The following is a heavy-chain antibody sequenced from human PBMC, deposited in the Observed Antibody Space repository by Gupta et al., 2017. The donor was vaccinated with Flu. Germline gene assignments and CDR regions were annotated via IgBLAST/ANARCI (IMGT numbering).Heavy chain of an antibody. CDR2: IYTSGST. CDR3: ARAVRSLLRFLEWLLWSAFDI. J-gene: IGHJ3*02. D-gene: IGHD3-3*01. CDR1: GGSISSYY. Sequence: QVQLQESGPGLVKPSETLSLTCTVSGGSISSYYWSWIRQPAGKGLEWIGRIYTSGSTNYNPSLKSRVTMSVDTSKNQFSLKLSSVTAADTAVYYCARAVRSLLRFLEWLLWSAFDIWGQGTMVTVSS. V-gene: IGHV4-4*07.